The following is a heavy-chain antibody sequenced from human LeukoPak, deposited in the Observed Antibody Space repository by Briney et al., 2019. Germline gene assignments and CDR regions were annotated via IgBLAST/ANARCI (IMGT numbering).Heavy chain of an antibody. CDR2: INWNGGST. J-gene: IGHJ4*02. Sequence: GGSLRLSCAASGFTFDDYGMSWVRQAPGKGLEWVSGINWNGGSTGYADSVKGRFTISRDNAKNSLYLQMNSLRAEDTALYYCARAANMVLGVIYFDYWGQGTLVTVSS. D-gene: IGHD3-10*01. V-gene: IGHV3-20*04. CDR1: GFTFDDYG. CDR3: ARAANMVLGVIYFDY.